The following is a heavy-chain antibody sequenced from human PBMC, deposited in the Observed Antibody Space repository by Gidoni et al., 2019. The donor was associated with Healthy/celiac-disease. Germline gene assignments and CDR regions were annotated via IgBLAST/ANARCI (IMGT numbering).Heavy chain of an antibody. CDR1: GLTFRSYS. CDR3: ARDPQDYGDTGYFDL. V-gene: IGHV3-48*01. Sequence: EVQLVESGGGLVQPGGSLSLSCAASGLTFRSYSMNWVRQAPGKGLEWVSYISSSSSTIYYADSVKGRFTISRDNAKNSLYLQMNSLRAEDTAVYYCARDPQDYGDTGYFDLWGRGTLVTVSS. CDR2: ISSSSSTI. D-gene: IGHD4-17*01. J-gene: IGHJ2*01.